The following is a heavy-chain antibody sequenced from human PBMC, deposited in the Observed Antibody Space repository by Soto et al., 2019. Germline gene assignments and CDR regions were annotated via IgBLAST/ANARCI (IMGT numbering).Heavy chain of an antibody. V-gene: IGHV1-2*02. J-gene: IGHJ4*02. CDR3: ASVGRSGWYTPFAY. CDR2: INPNSGGT. Sequence: QVQLVQSGAEVKKPGASVKVSCKASGYTFTDYYMHWVRQAPGQGLEWMGWINPNSGGTNYAQKFQVRVTMTGDPSISTAYMGLSSLRSDDTAVYYWASVGRSGWYTPFAYWGPGIPVTVSS. CDR1: GYTFTDYY. D-gene: IGHD6-19*01.